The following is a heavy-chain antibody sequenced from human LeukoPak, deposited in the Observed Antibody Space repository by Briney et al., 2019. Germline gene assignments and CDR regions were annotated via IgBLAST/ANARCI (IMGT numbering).Heavy chain of an antibody. CDR1: GFTFSSYW. V-gene: IGHV3-7*01. CDR3: ARDEVGANDY. Sequence: QPGGSLRLSCVASGFTFSSYWMNWVRQAPGKGLEWVANIKEDGSEKYYVDSVKGRFTISRDNAKNSLYLQMNSLRAEDTAVYYCARDEVGANDYWGQGTLVTVSS. J-gene: IGHJ4*02. D-gene: IGHD1-26*01. CDR2: IKEDGSEK.